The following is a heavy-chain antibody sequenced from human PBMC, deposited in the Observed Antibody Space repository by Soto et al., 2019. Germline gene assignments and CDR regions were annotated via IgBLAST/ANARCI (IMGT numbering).Heavy chain of an antibody. D-gene: IGHD2-21*01. CDR3: STVESCGGDCYYFQH. J-gene: IGHJ1*01. Sequence: QVQLLQSGPEVKKSGASVKLSCTASGYTSKTHYLQGVREDPGQGLQWMGLINRSGRGALYAQKFLGRVALTMDTATRTVFLEMNSLRSEDTAVSYCSTVESCGGDCYYFQHWGQGTVLTVSS. V-gene: IGHV1-46*02. CDR1: GYTSKTHY. CDR2: INRSGRGA.